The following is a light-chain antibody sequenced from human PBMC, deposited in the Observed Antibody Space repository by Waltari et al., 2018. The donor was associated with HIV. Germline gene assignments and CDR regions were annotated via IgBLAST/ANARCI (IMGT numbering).Light chain of an antibody. V-gene: IGKV1-12*02. CDR2: SAL. CDR3: QQGQSFPYT. CDR1: QDIGDS. J-gene: IGKJ3*01. Sequence: DIQMTQSPSSVSASVGDRVTITCRASQDIGDSLAWFQLKPGKAPRLLIHSALLLQSGVPSRFGGSGSGTVFTLTIYSLQPEDFTTYYCQQGQSFPYTFGRGTKVDF.